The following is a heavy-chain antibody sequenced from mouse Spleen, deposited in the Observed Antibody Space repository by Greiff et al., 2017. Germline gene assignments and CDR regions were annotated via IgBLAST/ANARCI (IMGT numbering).Heavy chain of an antibody. J-gene: IGHJ3*01. Sequence: VQLQQPGAELVQPGASVKLSCTASGYTFTSYWMHWVQQRPGQGLEWIGIIHPNSGSTNYNEKFKSKATLTVDKSSSTAYMQLSSLTSEDSAVYYCGRWGYDYDGLAYWGQGTLVTVSA. V-gene: IGHV1-64*01. CDR1: GYTFTSYW. CDR3: GRWGYDYDGLAY. D-gene: IGHD2-4*01. CDR2: IHPNSGST.